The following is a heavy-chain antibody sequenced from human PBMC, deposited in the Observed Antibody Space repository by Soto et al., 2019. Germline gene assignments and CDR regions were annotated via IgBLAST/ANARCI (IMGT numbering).Heavy chain of an antibody. CDR2: IYYSGST. D-gene: IGHD1-20*01. CDR1: GGSISSGDDF. J-gene: IGHJ6*02. CDR3: ARDRAKWKDYYYYGMDV. V-gene: IGHV4-30-4*01. Sequence: QVQLQESGPGLVKPSQTLSLTCTVSGGSISSGDDFWTWIRQPPGKGLEWIGYIYYSGSTYYNPSLKSRLTMSVATSKNQFSLTLSSVTAADTAVYYCARDRAKWKDYYYYGMDVWGQGTTVTVSS.